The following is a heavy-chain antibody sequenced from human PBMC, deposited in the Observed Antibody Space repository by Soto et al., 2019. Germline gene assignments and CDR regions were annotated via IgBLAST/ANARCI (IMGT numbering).Heavy chain of an antibody. J-gene: IGHJ4*02. Sequence: QVQLVESGGGVVQPGRSLRLSCAASGFTFSSYAMHWVRQAPGKGLEWVAVISYDGSNKYYADSVKGRFTISRDNSKNTLYLQMNSRRAEDTAVYYCARGPAARPGIFDYWGQGTLFTVSS. CDR3: ARGPAARPGIFDY. D-gene: IGHD6-6*01. V-gene: IGHV3-30-3*01. CDR2: ISYDGSNK. CDR1: GFTFSSYA.